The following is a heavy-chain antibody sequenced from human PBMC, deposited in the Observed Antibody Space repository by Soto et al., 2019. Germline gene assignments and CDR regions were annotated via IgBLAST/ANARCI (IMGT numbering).Heavy chain of an antibody. Sequence: PGGSLRLSCAASGLIFETYSMSWVRQPPGKGLEWVSGISGAGGSTYYADSVKGRFTISRDNSKNTLYLQVNSLRTEDTAVYYCAKSWGNTWELYYFDSWGQGTLVTVSS. V-gene: IGHV3-23*01. J-gene: IGHJ4*02. CDR2: ISGAGGST. CDR3: AKSWGNTWELYYFDS. CDR1: GLIFETYS. D-gene: IGHD1-7*01.